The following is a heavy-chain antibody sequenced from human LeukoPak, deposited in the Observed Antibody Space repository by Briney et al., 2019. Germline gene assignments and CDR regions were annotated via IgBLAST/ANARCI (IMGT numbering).Heavy chain of an antibody. Sequence: GGSLRLSCAASGFTFSSYAMSWVRQAPGKGLEWVAVISYDGSNKYYADSVKGRFTISRDNSKNTLYLQMNSLRAEDTAVYYCAKDLGYSSSWYYNWFDPWGQGTLVTVSS. CDR3: AKDLGYSSSWYYNWFDP. CDR2: ISYDGSNK. CDR1: GFTFSSYA. J-gene: IGHJ5*02. D-gene: IGHD6-13*01. V-gene: IGHV3-30*18.